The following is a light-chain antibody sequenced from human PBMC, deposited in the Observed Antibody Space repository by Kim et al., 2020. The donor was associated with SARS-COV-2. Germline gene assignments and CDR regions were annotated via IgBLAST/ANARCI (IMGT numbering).Light chain of an antibody. CDR1: QSVGSDY. J-gene: IGKJ1*01. CDR2: ATS. Sequence: EIVLTQSPDTLSLSPGERATLSCRTSQSVGSDYLAWYQQKPGQAPRLLIYATSRRATGIPDRFSGSGSGTDFTLTISRLEPEDFAVFYCQQYETSPWTFGQGTKVDIK. CDR3: QQYETSPWT. V-gene: IGKV3-20*01.